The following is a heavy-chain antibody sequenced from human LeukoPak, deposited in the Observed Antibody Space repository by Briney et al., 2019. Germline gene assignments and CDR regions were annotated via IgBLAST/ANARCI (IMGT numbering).Heavy chain of an antibody. Sequence: GGSLRLSCAASGFTFSDYYMSWIRQAPGKGLEWVSSISSSSSYIYYADSVKGRFTISRDNAKNSLYLQMNSLRAEDTAVYYCARDTYYYDSSGPPPFDYWGQGTLVTVSS. CDR2: ISSSSSYI. J-gene: IGHJ4*02. V-gene: IGHV3-11*06. CDR1: GFTFSDYY. D-gene: IGHD3-22*01. CDR3: ARDTYYYDSSGPPPFDY.